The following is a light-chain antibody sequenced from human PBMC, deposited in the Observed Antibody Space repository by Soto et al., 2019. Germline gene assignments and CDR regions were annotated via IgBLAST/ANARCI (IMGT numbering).Light chain of an antibody. J-gene: IGLJ3*02. CDR2: GVT. Sequence: QSALTQPASVSGSPGQSITISCTGTSSDVGAYNYVSWYQQYPGKAPKLMIYGVTNRPSGVSNRFSGSKTGNTASLTISGLQAEDEANYYCSSYTRSNTLVVFGGGTKVTVL. V-gene: IGLV2-14*01. CDR1: SSDVGAYNY. CDR3: SSYTRSNTLVV.